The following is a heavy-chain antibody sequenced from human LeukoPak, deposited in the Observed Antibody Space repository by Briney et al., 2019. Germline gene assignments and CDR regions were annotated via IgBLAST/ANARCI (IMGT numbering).Heavy chain of an antibody. CDR1: GYTFTGYY. D-gene: IGHD6-13*01. CDR2: INPKSGDT. V-gene: IGHV1-2*02. CDR3: ARANVTAAGLDSSYYYMGV. J-gene: IGHJ6*03. Sequence: GASVKVSCKASGYTFTGYYIHWVRQAPGQGLEWMGWINPKSGDTEYAQKFQGRVTMTRDTSISTAYIELSRLRSDDPAVYFCARANVTAAGLDSSYYYMGVWGKGTTVAVSS.